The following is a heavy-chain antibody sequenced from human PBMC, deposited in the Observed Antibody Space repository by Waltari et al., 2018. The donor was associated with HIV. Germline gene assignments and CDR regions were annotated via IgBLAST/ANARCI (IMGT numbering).Heavy chain of an antibody. CDR3: AKGGAMVVVTAIRYYGLDV. CDR2: INPKRGAR. CDR1: RHPFTDHY. D-gene: IGHD2-21*02. J-gene: IGHJ6*02. V-gene: IGHV1-2*02. Sequence: QVQLVQSGPDVKKSGASLNVSCQASRHPFTDHYIHWVLQAPGPGLEWMGWINPKRGARKYALQFQGRVTLTRDTSTSTAHMERNSLRSDDTAVYVCAKGGAMVVVTAIRYYGLDVWGQGTTVTVSS.